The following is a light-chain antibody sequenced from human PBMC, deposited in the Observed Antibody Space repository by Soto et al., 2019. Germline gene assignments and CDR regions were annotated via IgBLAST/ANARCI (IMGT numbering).Light chain of an antibody. CDR1: SSDVGAYNY. CDR2: EVG. CDR3: SSYTSSTTQV. Sequence: QSALTQPASVSGSPGQSITISCAGTSSDVGAYNYVSWYQQHPGKAPKLVIYEVGDRPSGVFNRFSGSKSGNTASLTISGLQAEDEADYYCSSYTSSTTQVFGGGTKVTVL. V-gene: IGLV2-14*01. J-gene: IGLJ3*02.